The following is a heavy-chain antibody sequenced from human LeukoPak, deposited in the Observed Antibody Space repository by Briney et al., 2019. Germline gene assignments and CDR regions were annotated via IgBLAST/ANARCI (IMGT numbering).Heavy chain of an antibody. J-gene: IGHJ4*02. CDR1: GFTFDDYA. V-gene: IGHV3-9*03. D-gene: IGHD3-10*01. CDR2: ISWNSGSI. CDR3: AKDLYGSGEAYFDY. Sequence: GGSLRLSCAASGFTFDDYAMHWVRQAPGKGLEWVSGISWNSGSIGYADSVKGRFTISRDNAKNSLYLQMNSLRAEDMALYYCAKDLYGSGEAYFDYWGQGTLVTVSS.